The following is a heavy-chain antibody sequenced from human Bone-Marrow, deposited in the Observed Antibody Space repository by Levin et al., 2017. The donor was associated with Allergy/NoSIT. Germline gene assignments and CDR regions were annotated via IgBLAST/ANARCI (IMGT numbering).Heavy chain of an antibody. CDR1: GYSISELP. Sequence: GGSLRLSCRVGGYSISELPIHWVRQAPGIGLEWMGGFDPEDGETKYAEKFQDRVTMTDDTSTDKAYLELNGLKSDDAAVYYCSTPTGDFWSGYQFWGQGTLVTVSS. CDR3: STPTGDFWSGYQF. CDR2: FDPEDGET. J-gene: IGHJ4*02. V-gene: IGHV1-24*01. D-gene: IGHD3-3*01.